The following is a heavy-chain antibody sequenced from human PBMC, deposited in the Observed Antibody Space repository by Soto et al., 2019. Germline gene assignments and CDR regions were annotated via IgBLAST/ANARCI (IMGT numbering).Heavy chain of an antibody. V-gene: IGHV3-30*03. D-gene: IGHD1-7*01. CDR2: ITYDGSNK. CDR1: GFNFDNYG. Sequence: QVQLVESGGGVVQPGGSLRLSCQASGFNFDNYGMHWVRQAPGKGLEWVAVITYDGSNKYYADSVKGRFTISRDNSKNTLSLHLNTLKPEDTAVYLCARARVGGTNWASLGFWGQGTLVTVSS. J-gene: IGHJ4*02. CDR3: ARARVGGTNWASLGF.